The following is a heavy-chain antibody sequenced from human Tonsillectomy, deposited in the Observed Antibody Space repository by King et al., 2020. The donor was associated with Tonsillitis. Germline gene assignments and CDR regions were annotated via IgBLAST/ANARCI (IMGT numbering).Heavy chain of an antibody. CDR3: ARTAIAAAGPSFDY. V-gene: IGHV1-18*04. Sequence: VQLVESGAEVKKPGASVKVSCKASGYTFTNYGFSWVRQAPGQGLEWMGWISAYNTNTNYAQKLQGRVTMTTDTSTTTAYMELRSLRSDDTAVYYCARTAIAAAGPSFDYWGQGTLVTVSS. D-gene: IGHD6-13*01. CDR1: GYTFTNYG. J-gene: IGHJ4*02. CDR2: ISAYNTNT.